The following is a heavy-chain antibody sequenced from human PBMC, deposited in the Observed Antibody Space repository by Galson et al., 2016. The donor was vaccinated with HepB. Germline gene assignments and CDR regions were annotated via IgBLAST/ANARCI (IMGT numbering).Heavy chain of an antibody. CDR2: IYSGGST. V-gene: IGHV3-66*01. CDR1: GFTVSNNY. J-gene: IGHJ5*02. Sequence: SLRLSCAASGFTVSNNYMRWARQAPGKGLEWVSLIYSGGSTYYADSVKGRFTISRDSSKNTLYLQMNSLRAEDTAVYYCARNRHCSGGSCYGAWGQGTLVTVSS. CDR3: ARNRHCSGGSCYGA. D-gene: IGHD2-15*01.